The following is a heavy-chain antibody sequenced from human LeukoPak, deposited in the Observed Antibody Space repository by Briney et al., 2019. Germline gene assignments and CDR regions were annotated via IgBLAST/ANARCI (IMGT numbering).Heavy chain of an antibody. J-gene: IGHJ4*02. Sequence: GGSLRLSCAASGFTFTTYALHWIRQTPGKGLEWVAAITSDGSKKYYADSVRGRFTISRDNSKNTLYLQMNSLRADDTAVYYCARVPYDFWSGSPVPRYFDYWGQGTLVTVSS. CDR3: ARVPYDFWSGSPVPRYFDY. D-gene: IGHD3-3*01. CDR1: GFTFTTYA. V-gene: IGHV3-30-3*01. CDR2: ITSDGSKK.